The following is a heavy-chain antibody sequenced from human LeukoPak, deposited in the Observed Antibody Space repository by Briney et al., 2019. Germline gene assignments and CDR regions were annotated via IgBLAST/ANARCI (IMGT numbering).Heavy chain of an antibody. CDR1: GYTFTSYY. D-gene: IGHD6-6*01. CDR3: AREGVAARPFDY. J-gene: IGHJ4*02. Sequence: AASVKVSCKASGYTFTSYYMHWVRQAPGQGLEWMGIINPSGGSTSYAQKFQGRVTMTRDMSTSTVYMELSSLRSEDTAVYYCAREGVAARPFDYWGRGTLVTVSS. V-gene: IGHV1-46*01. CDR2: INPSGGST.